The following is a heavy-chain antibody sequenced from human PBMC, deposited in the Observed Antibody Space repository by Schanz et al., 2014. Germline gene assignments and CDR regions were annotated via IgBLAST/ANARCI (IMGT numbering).Heavy chain of an antibody. V-gene: IGHV4-31*03. CDR2: IYYRGST. Sequence: QVQLQQSGPGLVKPSQTLSLTCTVSGDSISSSGSYWTWIRQHPGKGLEGIEYIYYRGSTYYNPSLKSRVTISTDMSRNQFSLRLKSVTAADTALYYCARERDALDIWGQGTMVIVSS. J-gene: IGHJ3*02. CDR1: GDSISSSGSY. CDR3: ARERDALDI.